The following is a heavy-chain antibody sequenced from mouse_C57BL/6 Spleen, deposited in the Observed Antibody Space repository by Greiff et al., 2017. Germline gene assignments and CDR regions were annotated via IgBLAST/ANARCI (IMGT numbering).Heavy chain of an antibody. J-gene: IGHJ1*03. CDR2: IYPGDGDT. CDR3: ARGDYYGSSLYWYFDV. D-gene: IGHD1-1*01. V-gene: IGHV1-80*01. CDR1: GYAFSSYW. Sequence: QVQLQQSGAELVKPGASVKISCKASGYAFSSYWMNWVKQRPGKGLEWIGQIYPGDGDTTYNGKFKGKATLTADKSSSTAYMQLSSLTSEDSAVYFWARGDYYGSSLYWYFDVWGTGTTVTVSS.